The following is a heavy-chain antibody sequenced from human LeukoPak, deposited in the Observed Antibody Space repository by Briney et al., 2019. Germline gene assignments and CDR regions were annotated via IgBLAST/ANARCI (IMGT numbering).Heavy chain of an antibody. CDR2: IYPGDSDT. CDR1: GYIFTSYW. CDR3: ARTTAMPKHFDY. D-gene: IGHD5-18*01. V-gene: IGHV5-51*01. J-gene: IGHJ4*02. Sequence: GESLKISCKGSGYIFTSYWIGWGRQLPGKGLEWMGIIYPGDSDTRYSPSFQGQVTISADKSISTAYLQWSSLKASDTAMYYCARTTAMPKHFDYWGQGTLVTVSS.